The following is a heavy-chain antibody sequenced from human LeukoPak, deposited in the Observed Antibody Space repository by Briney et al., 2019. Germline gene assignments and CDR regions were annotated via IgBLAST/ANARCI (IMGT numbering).Heavy chain of an antibody. CDR2: IYYSGST. J-gene: IGHJ4*02. CDR3: AISPKTQGSIAAAAYDY. Sequence: SETLSLTCTVSGGSIRSYYWGWIRQPPGKGLEWIGYIYYSGSTNYNPSFKSRITISVDTSKNQLSLKLSSVTAADTAVYYCAISPKTQGSIAAAAYDYWGQGILVTVSS. CDR1: GGSIRSYY. V-gene: IGHV4-59*01. D-gene: IGHD6-13*01.